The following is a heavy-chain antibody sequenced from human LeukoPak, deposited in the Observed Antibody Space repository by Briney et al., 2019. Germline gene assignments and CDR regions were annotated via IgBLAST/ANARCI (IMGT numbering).Heavy chain of an antibody. CDR3: ARHKDYYYSYMDV. V-gene: IGHV4-59*08. Sequence: SETLSLTCTVSGGSVTDYYWSWIRQSPGKGLEWIGYIYYTGTSYNPSLKSRVTISADTSKNQFSLKLSSVTAADTAVYYCARHKDYYYSYMDVWGKGTTVTISS. CDR2: IYYTGT. J-gene: IGHJ6*03. CDR1: GGSVTDYY.